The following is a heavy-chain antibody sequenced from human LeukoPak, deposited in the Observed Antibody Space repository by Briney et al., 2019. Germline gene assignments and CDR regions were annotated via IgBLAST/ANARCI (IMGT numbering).Heavy chain of an antibody. Sequence: GASVKVSCKTSGYTFINYHINWVRQATGQGLEWMGWMNPYSGDRGYAQKFQGRVSITSDTSISTAYMDLSSLRSDDTAVYFCARTTSFTASGYGYWGQGTLVTVSS. CDR1: GYTFINYH. CDR3: ARTTSFTASGYGY. D-gene: IGHD5-12*01. V-gene: IGHV1-8*03. J-gene: IGHJ4*02. CDR2: MNPYSGDR.